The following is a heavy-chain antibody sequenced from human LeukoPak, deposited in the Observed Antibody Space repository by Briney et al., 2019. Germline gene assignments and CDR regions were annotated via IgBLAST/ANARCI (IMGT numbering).Heavy chain of an antibody. D-gene: IGHD3-10*01. CDR1: GGTFSSYA. CDR2: IIPIFGTA. V-gene: IGHV1-69*05. Sequence: SVKVSCKASGGTFSSYAISWVRQAPGQGLEWMGGIIPIFGTANYAQKFQGRVTMTRDMSTSTVYMELSSLRSEDTAVYYCARDLGVWSHAGWFDPWGQGTLVTVSS. CDR3: ARDLGVWSHAGWFDP. J-gene: IGHJ5*02.